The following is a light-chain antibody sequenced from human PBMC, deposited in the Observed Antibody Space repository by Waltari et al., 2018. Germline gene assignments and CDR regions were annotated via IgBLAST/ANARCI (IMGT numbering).Light chain of an antibody. CDR2: GNI. Sequence: QSVLTHPPSVSGAPGQRVTTSRTGSGSNIGADYDVQSYQQLPGTAPKLLISGNIKRPSGVPDRFSGSKSGTSASLAITGLQAEDEADYYCQSYDYLVSGALFGGGTKLTVL. V-gene: IGLV1-40*01. CDR1: GSNIGADYD. CDR3: QSYDYLVSGAL. J-gene: IGLJ2*01.